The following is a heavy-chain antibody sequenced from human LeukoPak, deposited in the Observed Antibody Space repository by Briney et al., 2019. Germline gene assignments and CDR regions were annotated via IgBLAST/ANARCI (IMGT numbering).Heavy chain of an antibody. CDR3: ARLYYDILTGYSDY. Sequence: GGSLRLSCAASGFTVSSNYMSWVRQAPGKGLEWVSVIYSGGSTYYADSVKGRFTISRDNSENTLYLQMNSLRAEDTAVYYCARLYYDILTGYSDYWGQGTLVTVSS. J-gene: IGHJ4*02. D-gene: IGHD3-9*01. CDR1: GFTVSSNY. V-gene: IGHV3-53*01. CDR2: IYSGGST.